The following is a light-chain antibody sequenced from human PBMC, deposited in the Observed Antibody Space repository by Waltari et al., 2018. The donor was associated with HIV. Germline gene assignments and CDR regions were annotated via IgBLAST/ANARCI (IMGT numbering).Light chain of an antibody. CDR2: MTN. CDR3: ASWDDSLSIVV. Sequence: QSVLTQPPSASGTPGQRLTLSCSGSSSTVGSNYVYWYQQLQGTAPKVLIFMTNQRPSGVPDGFSASKSGTSASLAISGVRSEDEADYYCASWDDSLSIVVFGGGTKLTVL. V-gene: IGLV1-47*01. J-gene: IGLJ2*01. CDR1: SSTVGSNY.